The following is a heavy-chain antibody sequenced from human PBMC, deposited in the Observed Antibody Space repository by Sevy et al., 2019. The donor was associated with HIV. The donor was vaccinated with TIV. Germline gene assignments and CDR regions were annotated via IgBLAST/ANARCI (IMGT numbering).Heavy chain of an antibody. CDR1: EFTFSSYG. J-gene: IGHJ6*02. D-gene: IGHD6-19*01. CDR3: SKDRGYSSVGVSRGMDV. Sequence: GWSLRLSCAASEFTFSSYGMHWVRQAPGKGLEWVAVISYDGSNKYYAYSVKGRFTISRDDSKNTLFLQMNSLRAEDTAVYYCSKDRGYSSVGVSRGMDVWGQGTTVTVSS. CDR2: ISYDGSNK. V-gene: IGHV3-30*18.